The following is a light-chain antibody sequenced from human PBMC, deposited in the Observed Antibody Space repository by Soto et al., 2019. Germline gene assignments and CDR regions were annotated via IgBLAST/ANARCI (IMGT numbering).Light chain of an antibody. CDR2: KVS. CDR3: QQYYGPWT. J-gene: IGKJ1*01. CDR1: QSINNW. V-gene: IGKV1-5*03. Sequence: DFQMTQSPSTLSASVGDRVTITCRASQSINNWLAWYQWKPGKAPKLLIYKVSGLQSGVPSRFSGSGSGTEFTLTSNSLQPDDFATYYCQQYYGPWTFDQGTKVEIK.